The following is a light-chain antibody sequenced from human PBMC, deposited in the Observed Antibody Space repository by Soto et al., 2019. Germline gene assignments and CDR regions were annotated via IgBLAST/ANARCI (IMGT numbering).Light chain of an antibody. CDR1: QSINSW. CDR2: KAS. CDR3: QQYSDFSALT. V-gene: IGKV1-5*03. J-gene: IGKJ4*01. Sequence: DIQMTQSPSTLSASVGDRVTITCRASQSINSWLAWYQQKPGKAPKLLIYKASSLESGVPSTFSGSGSGTEFTLTISSLQPDDFATYYCQQYSDFSALTSGGGTKV.